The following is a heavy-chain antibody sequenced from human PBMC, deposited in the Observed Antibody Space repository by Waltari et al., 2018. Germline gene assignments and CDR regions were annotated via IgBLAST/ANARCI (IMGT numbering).Heavy chain of an antibody. J-gene: IGHJ4*02. CDR1: GFTFSSSW. Sequence: EVQLEESGGGLVQPGGSLRLSCAASGFTFSSSWMTWVRQAPGKGLGWVANIKQDGSETYYADSLKGRFTISRDNAKNSLYLQMNSLRAEDTALYYCARDHVFRGDFWSGYYDSWGQGTRVTVSS. V-gene: IGHV3-7*01. CDR2: IKQDGSET. D-gene: IGHD3-3*01. CDR3: ARDHVFRGDFWSGYYDS.